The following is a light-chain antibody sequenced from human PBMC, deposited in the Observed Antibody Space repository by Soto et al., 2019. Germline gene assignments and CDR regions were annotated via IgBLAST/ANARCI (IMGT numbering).Light chain of an antibody. V-gene: IGKV3-20*01. CDR1: QSVTSTY. J-gene: IGKJ2*01. CDR3: QLFDSSRIYI. Sequence: EILLTQSPGTLSLSPGETATLSCRASQSVTSTYLAWYQQRPGQSPRLIIYGGSTRATGFPDRFSGGGSGTDFTLTISILEPEDSAVYYCHCQLFDSSRIYIFGQGTKLEI. CDR2: GGS.